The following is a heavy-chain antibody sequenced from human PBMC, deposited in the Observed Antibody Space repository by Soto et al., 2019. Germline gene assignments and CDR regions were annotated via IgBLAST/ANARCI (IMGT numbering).Heavy chain of an antibody. J-gene: IGHJ4*02. CDR2: ISGSGGST. D-gene: IGHD6-19*01. CDR3: ANRPDSNLGGWYGLGSY. Sequence: GGSLRLSCAASGFTFSSYAMSWVRQAPGKGLEWVSAISGSGGSTYYADSAKGRFTISRDNSKNTLYLQMNSLRAEDTAVYYCANRPDSNLGGWYGLGSYWGQGTLVTVSS. CDR1: GFTFSSYA. V-gene: IGHV3-23*01.